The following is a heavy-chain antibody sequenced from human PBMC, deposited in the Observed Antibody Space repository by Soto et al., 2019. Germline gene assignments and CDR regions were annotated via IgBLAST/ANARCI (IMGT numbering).Heavy chain of an antibody. D-gene: IGHD2-8*02. Sequence: SLRLSCEGSGFTFSSYGMHWVRQAPGKGLEWVAGIWYDGSNKYYGDSVMGRFTISRDNSKNTVYLQMNSLRAEDTALYYCARGLVGFFHIDYWGQGTLVTVSS. CDR3: ARGLVGFFHIDY. CDR2: IWYDGSNK. CDR1: GFTFSSYG. V-gene: IGHV3-33*01. J-gene: IGHJ4*02.